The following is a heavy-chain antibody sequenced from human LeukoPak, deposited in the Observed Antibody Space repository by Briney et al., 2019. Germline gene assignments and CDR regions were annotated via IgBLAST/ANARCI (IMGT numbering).Heavy chain of an antibody. Sequence: GGSLRLSCAASGFTFSSYAMHWVRQAPGKGLEWVAVISYDGSNKYYADSVKGRFTISRDNSKNTLYLQMNSLRAEDTAVYYCARGDDILIGSPGRGSDYWGQGTLVTVSS. V-gene: IGHV3-30*04. CDR3: ARGDDILIGSPGRGSDY. J-gene: IGHJ4*02. D-gene: IGHD3-9*01. CDR2: ISYDGSNK. CDR1: GFTFSSYA.